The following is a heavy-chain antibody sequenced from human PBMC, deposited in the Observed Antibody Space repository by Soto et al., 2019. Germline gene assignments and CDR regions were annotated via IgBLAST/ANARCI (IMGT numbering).Heavy chain of an antibody. J-gene: IGHJ5*02. CDR3: AITKPPTPDDGDYAIVVWFDP. CDR1: GGTFSSYA. D-gene: IGHD4-17*01. CDR2: IIPIFGTA. Sequence: QVQLVQSGAEVKKPGSSVKVSCKASGGTFSSYAISWVRQAPGQGLEWMGGIIPIFGTANYAQKFQGRVTITADESTSTAYMELSSLRSEDTAVYYCAITKPPTPDDGDYAIVVWFDPWGQGTLVTVSS. V-gene: IGHV1-69*01.